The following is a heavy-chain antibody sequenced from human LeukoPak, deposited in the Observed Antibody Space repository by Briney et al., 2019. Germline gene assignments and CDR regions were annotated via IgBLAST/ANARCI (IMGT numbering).Heavy chain of an antibody. Sequence: SETLSLTCTVSGGSISSSSYYWGWIRQPPGKGLEWIGSIYYSGSTYYNPSLKSRVTISVDTSKNQFSLKLSSVTAADTAVYYCARRHSSSWSNYFDYWGQGTLVTVSS. CDR3: ARRHSSSWSNYFDY. V-gene: IGHV4-39*01. D-gene: IGHD6-13*01. CDR2: IYYSGST. CDR1: GGSISSSSYY. J-gene: IGHJ4*02.